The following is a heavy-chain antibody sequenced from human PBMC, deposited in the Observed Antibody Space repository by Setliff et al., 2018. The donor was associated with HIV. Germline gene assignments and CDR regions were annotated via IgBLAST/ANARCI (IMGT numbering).Heavy chain of an antibody. Sequence: ASVKVSCKPSGYTFTAYGLSWVRQAPGQGLEWMGWIATYSDETSYAQNLQGRVTMTTDTSASTAYMDLSSLRSEDTALYFCARGLLESRMGYGMDVWGQGTTVTVSS. D-gene: IGHD1-1*01. V-gene: IGHV1-18*01. J-gene: IGHJ6*02. CDR1: GYTFTAYG. CDR2: IATYSDET. CDR3: ARGLLESRMGYGMDV.